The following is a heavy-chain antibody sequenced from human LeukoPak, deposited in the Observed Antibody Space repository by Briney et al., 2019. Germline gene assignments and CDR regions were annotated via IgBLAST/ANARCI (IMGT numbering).Heavy chain of an antibody. Sequence: SETLSLTCAVYGGSFSGYYWSWIRQPPGKGLEWIGETNHSGSTNYNPSLKSRVTISVDTSKNQFSLKPSSVTAADTAVYYCARVYYDYVWGSYRYTGWFDPWGQGTLVTVSS. CDR3: ARVYYDYVWGSYRYTGWFDP. J-gene: IGHJ5*02. D-gene: IGHD3-16*02. CDR2: TNHSGST. CDR1: GGSFSGYY. V-gene: IGHV4-34*01.